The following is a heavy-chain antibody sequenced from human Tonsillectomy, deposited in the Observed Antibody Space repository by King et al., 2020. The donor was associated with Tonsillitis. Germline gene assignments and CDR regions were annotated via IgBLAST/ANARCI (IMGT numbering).Heavy chain of an antibody. V-gene: IGHV4-34*01. CDR1: GGSFSGLY. D-gene: IGHD3-10*01. CDR2: INHSGST. CDR3: ARGGRGRADY. Sequence: VQLQEWGAGLLKPSETLSLTCAVYGGSFSGLYWSWIRQAPGKGLEWIGEINHSGSTRYNPSLKSRVSISEDTSKNQFFLKLSSVTAADTAVYYCARGGRGRADYWGQGTLVTVSS. J-gene: IGHJ4*02.